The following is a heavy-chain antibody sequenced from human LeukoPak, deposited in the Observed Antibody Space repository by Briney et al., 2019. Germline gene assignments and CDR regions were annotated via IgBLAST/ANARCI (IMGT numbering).Heavy chain of an antibody. CDR1: GFTFSSYS. J-gene: IGHJ3*02. CDR2: ISSSSSYI. V-gene: IGHV3-21*01. CDR3: ARDQFPAPGSYYNGVTSDAFDI. Sequence: GGSLRLSCAASGFTFSSYSMNWVRQAPGKGLEWVSSISSSSSYIYYADSVKGRFTISRDNAKNSLYLQMNSLRAEDTAVYYCARDQFPAPGSYYNGVTSDAFDIWGQGTMVTVSS. D-gene: IGHD3-10*01.